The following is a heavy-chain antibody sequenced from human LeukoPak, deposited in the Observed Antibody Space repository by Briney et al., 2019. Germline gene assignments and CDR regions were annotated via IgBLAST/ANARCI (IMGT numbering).Heavy chain of an antibody. CDR2: IYYSGST. D-gene: IGHD5-18*01. CDR1: GYSISSGYY. CDR3: AREGTAMDLGY. J-gene: IGHJ4*02. Sequence: SETLSLTCTVSGYSISSGYYWGWIRQPPGKGLEWVGSIYYSGSTYYNPSLKSRVTISVDTSKNQFSLKLSSVTAADTAVYYCAREGTAMDLGYWGQGTLVTVSS. V-gene: IGHV4-38-2*02.